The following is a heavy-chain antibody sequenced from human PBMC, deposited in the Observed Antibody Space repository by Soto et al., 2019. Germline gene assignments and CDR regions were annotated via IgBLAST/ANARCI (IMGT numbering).Heavy chain of an antibody. CDR3: AKDRYYYYYYGMDV. CDR1: GFTFSSYG. CDR2: ISYDGSNK. V-gene: IGHV3-30*18. Sequence: QPGGSLRLSCAASGFTFSSYGMHWVRQAPGKGLEWVAVISYDGSNKYYADSVKGRFTISRDNSKNTLYLQMNSLRAEDTAVYYCAKDRYYYYYYGMDVWGQGTTVTVS. J-gene: IGHJ6*02.